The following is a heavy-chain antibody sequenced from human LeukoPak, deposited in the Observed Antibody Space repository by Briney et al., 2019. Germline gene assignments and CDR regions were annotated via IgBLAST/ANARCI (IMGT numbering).Heavy chain of an antibody. J-gene: IGHJ4*02. CDR1: GGSISSSSYH. CDR2: IYNGGST. CDR3: ARRGGSGRSFDY. V-gene: IGHV4-39*01. D-gene: IGHD3-10*01. Sequence: SETLSLTCTVSGGSISSSSYHWGWIRQPPGKGLEWIGNIYNGGSTYYNSSLKSRITISVDTSKNQFSLRLTSVTAADTAVYYCARRGGSGRSFDYWGQGTLVTVSS.